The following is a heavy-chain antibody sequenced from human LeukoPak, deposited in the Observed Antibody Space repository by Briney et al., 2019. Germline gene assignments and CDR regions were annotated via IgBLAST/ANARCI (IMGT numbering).Heavy chain of an antibody. CDR1: GGTFSNYA. CDR2: IIPIIGIT. D-gene: IGHD3-3*01. Sequence: SVKVSCRASGGTFSNYAISWVRQAPGQGPEWMGRIIPIIGITNYAQKFQGRVTITADRSTNTAYMELSSLRSEDTAVYYYARPQLSYYDSLMDVWGQGTTVIVSS. J-gene: IGHJ6*02. V-gene: IGHV1-69*04. CDR3: ARPQLSYYDSLMDV.